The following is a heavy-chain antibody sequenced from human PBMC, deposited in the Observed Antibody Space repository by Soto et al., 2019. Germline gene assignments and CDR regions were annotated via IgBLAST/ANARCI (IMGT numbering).Heavy chain of an antibody. CDR3: ALRGSGSYFRY. CDR1: GITFSSYA. CDR2: ISGSGDST. J-gene: IGHJ4*02. D-gene: IGHD1-26*01. Sequence: EVQLLESGGGLVQPGGSLRLSCAASGITFSSYAMNWVRQAPGKGLEWVSVISGSGDSTYYADSVKGRFTISRDNSKNTLYLQMNGLRAEDTAVYYCALRGSGSYFRYWGQGTLVTVSS. V-gene: IGHV3-23*01.